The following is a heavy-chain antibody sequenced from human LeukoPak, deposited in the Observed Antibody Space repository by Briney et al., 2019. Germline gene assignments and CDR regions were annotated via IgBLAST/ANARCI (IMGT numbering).Heavy chain of an antibody. CDR2: ITADSGTT. V-gene: IGHV3-48*02. CDR1: GFTLSTKS. Sequence: GGSLRLSCAVSGFTLSTKSMNWVRQAPGKGLERVSYITADSGTTYYADSVKGRFTISRDNAKNSLYLQMNRLRDEDTAVYYCASRDYFDYWGQGTLVTVSS. J-gene: IGHJ4*02. CDR3: ASRDYFDY.